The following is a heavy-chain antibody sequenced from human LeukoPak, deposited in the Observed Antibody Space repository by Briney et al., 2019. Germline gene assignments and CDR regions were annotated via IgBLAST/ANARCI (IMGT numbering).Heavy chain of an antibody. J-gene: IGHJ4*02. CDR2: INPNSGGT. Sequence: ASVKVSCKASGYTFTGYYMHWVRQAPGQGLEWMGWINPNSGGTNYAQKFQGRVTMTRDTSTSTVYMELSSLRSEDTAVYYCARDLLAAAGTEGIDYWGQGTLVTVSS. CDR1: GYTFTGYY. D-gene: IGHD6-13*01. V-gene: IGHV1-2*02. CDR3: ARDLLAAAGTEGIDY.